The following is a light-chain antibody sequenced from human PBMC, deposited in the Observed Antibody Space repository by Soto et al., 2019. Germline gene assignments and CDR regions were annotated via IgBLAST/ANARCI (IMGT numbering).Light chain of an antibody. CDR1: SSDLGDSNF. Sequence: QSALTQPRSLSGSPGQSVTISCTGASSDLGDSNFVSWYQQHPGEVPKLLIYDVNKRPSGVPDRFSGSKSGNTASLTISGLEAEDEADYYSYSYTGNWVFGVGTKLTVL. J-gene: IGLJ3*02. CDR3: YSYTGNWV. V-gene: IGLV2-11*01. CDR2: DVN.